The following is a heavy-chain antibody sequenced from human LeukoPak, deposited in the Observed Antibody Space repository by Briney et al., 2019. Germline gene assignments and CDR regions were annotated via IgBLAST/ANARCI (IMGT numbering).Heavy chain of an antibody. CDR1: GFTFSDYA. D-gene: IGHD1-26*01. CDR3: ARFLSGATFGERDY. J-gene: IGHJ4*02. V-gene: IGHV3-30*03. CDR2: ISYEGSNK. Sequence: PGGSLRLSCAASGFTFSDYAMHWVRQAPGKGLEWVALISYEGSNKYYADSVKGRFTISRDNAKNSLYLQMNSLRAEDTAVYYCARFLSGATFGERDYWGQGTLVTVSS.